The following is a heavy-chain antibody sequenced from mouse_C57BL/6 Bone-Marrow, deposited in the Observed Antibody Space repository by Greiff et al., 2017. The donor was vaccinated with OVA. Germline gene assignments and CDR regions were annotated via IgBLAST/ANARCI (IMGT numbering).Heavy chain of an antibody. CDR3: ARRGRDY. D-gene: IGHD6-1*01. CDR1: GYTFTSYG. V-gene: IGHV1-81*01. Sequence: QVQLQQSGAELARPGASVKLSCKASGYTFTSYGISWVKQRTGQGLEWIGEILPGSGSTNYNEKFKGKATFTADTSSNTAYMQLSSLTTEDSAIYCCARRGRDYWGQGTTLTVSS. J-gene: IGHJ2*01. CDR2: ILPGSGST.